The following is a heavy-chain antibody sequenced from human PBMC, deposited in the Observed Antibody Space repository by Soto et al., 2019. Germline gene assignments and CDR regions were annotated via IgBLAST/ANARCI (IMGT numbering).Heavy chain of an antibody. Sequence: EVQLLESGGGLVQPGGSLRLSCAASGITFSTYAMNWVRQAPGKGLEWVSAISGSGYSTYHADSVKGRFTISRDNSKNALYLQMNSLSAEDTAVYYCAKQSSSTIYCSGGSCYPDFWGQGTLVTVSS. CDR1: GITFSTYA. CDR3: AKQSSSTIYCSGGSCYPDF. V-gene: IGHV3-23*01. J-gene: IGHJ4*02. D-gene: IGHD2-15*01. CDR2: ISGSGYST.